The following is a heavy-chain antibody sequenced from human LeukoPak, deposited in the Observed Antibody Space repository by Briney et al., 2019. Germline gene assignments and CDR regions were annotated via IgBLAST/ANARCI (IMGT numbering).Heavy chain of an antibody. Sequence: SGTLSLTCTVSGGSISSYYWSWIRQPPGKGLEWIGYIYYSGSTNYSPSLKSRVTISVDTSKNQFSLKLSSVTAADTAVYYCASGIAVAGPSDYWGQGTLVTVSS. CDR2: IYYSGST. V-gene: IGHV4-59*01. J-gene: IGHJ4*02. CDR3: ASGIAVAGPSDY. CDR1: GGSISSYY. D-gene: IGHD6-19*01.